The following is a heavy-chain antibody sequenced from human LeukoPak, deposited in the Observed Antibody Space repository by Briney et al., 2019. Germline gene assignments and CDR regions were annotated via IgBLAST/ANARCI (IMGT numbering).Heavy chain of an antibody. CDR2: MYYIGST. CDR3: AREGDFRNFDY. J-gene: IGHJ4*02. Sequence: SATLSLTCTVSGGSISSYYWSWIRQPPGKGLEWVGHMYYIGSTNYNPSLKSRVTISVDTSKNQFSLKLSSVTAADTAVYYCAREGDFRNFDYWGQGTLVTVSS. CDR1: GGSISSYY. V-gene: IGHV4-59*01. D-gene: IGHD2-21*02.